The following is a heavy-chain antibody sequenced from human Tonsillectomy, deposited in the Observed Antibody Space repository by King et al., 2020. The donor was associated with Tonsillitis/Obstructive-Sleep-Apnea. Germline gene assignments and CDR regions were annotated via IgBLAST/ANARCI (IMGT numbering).Heavy chain of an antibody. J-gene: IGHJ4*02. D-gene: IGHD4-17*01. CDR3: ARGVSAPYGDYFPFDY. Sequence: VQLQESGPGLVKPSQTLSLTCTVSGGSISSGGYYWSWIRQHPGKGLEWIGYIYYSGSTYYNPSLKSRVTISVDTSKNQFSLKLSSVTAADTAVYYCARGVSAPYGDYFPFDYWGQGTLVTVSS. CDR1: GGSISSGGYY. V-gene: IGHV4-31*03. CDR2: IYYSGST.